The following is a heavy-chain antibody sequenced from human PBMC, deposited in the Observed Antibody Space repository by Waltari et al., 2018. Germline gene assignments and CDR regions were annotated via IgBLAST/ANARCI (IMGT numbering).Heavy chain of an antibody. CDR3: ARISGLDYATPM. V-gene: IGHV4-34*01. Sequence: QVQLQQWGAGLLKPSETLSLTCGVRGGSFSSYYWSWIRQSPGKGLEWIGEINHAGNIHDNPSCKSRVTMSIDTAMNQFSLEVKSVIAADTAVYFCARISGLDYATPMWGLGTVVTVSS. D-gene: IGHD5-12*01. CDR2: INHAGNI. J-gene: IGHJ3*01. CDR1: GGSFSSYY.